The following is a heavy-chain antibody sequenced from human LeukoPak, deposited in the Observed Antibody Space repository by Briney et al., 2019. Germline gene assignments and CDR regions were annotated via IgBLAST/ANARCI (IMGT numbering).Heavy chain of an antibody. CDR3: ARDQSIAARYYFDY. CDR1: GFTFSSYG. Sequence: GGSLRLSCAASGFTFSSYGMHWVRQAPGKGLEWVAVIWYDGSNKYYADSVKDRFTISRDNSKNTLYLQMNSLRAEDTAVYYCARDQSIAARYYFDYWGRGTLVTVSS. V-gene: IGHV3-33*01. CDR2: IWYDGSNK. D-gene: IGHD6-6*01. J-gene: IGHJ4*02.